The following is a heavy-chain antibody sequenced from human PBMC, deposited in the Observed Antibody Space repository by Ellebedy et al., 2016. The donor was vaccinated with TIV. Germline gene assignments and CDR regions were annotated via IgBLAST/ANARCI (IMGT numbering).Heavy chain of an antibody. CDR1: GYTFSSYD. J-gene: IGHJ4*02. CDR3: ATAGNYGKKGYFDY. D-gene: IGHD1-7*01. CDR2: MNLNSGNT. Sequence: AASVKVSCTASGYTFSSYDVIWVRQATGLGVEGMGWMNLNSGNTGYAQKFQGRVTITRNTSISTAYMELSSLRSEDTAVYYCATAGNYGKKGYFDYWGQGTLVTVSS. V-gene: IGHV1-8*01.